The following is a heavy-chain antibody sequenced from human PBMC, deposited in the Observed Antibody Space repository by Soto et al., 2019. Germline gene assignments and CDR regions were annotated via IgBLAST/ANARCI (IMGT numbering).Heavy chain of an antibody. J-gene: IGHJ5*02. Sequence: QLHLQASGPGLVKPSETLSLTCTVSGGSFTSDDHYWDWIRQPPGKGLEWIGTFYHSGSHFYNPARKSRVNMSAYTSTRQCSLRLNSVTAADTAVYYCASRGIASAVNYFDPGCQGIRVTVSS. CDR3: ASRGIASAVNYFDP. D-gene: IGHD6-13*01. CDR1: GGSFTSDDHY. V-gene: IGHV4-39*01. CDR2: FYHSGSH.